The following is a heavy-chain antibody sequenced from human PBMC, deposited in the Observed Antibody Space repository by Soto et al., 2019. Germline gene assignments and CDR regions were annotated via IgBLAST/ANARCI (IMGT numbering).Heavy chain of an antibody. D-gene: IGHD5-12*01. CDR3: ARGGYRVYDGPSDY. Sequence: PGGSLRLSCAASGFTFSSYWMHWVRQPPGKGLVWVSRINSDGYSTSYADSVKGRFTISRDNARNTLYLQMNSLRAEDTAVYYCARGGYRVYDGPSDYWGQGTLVTVSS. V-gene: IGHV3-74*01. J-gene: IGHJ4*02. CDR2: INSDGYST. CDR1: GFTFSSYW.